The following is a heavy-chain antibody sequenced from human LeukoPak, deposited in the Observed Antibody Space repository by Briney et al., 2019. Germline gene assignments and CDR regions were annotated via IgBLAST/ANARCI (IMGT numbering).Heavy chain of an antibody. CDR1: GGSISSSSYY. D-gene: IGHD3-22*01. V-gene: IGHV4-39*02. CDR3: ARGPDSSGYYYFDY. J-gene: IGHJ4*02. Sequence: SETLSLTCTVSGGSISSSSYYWGWIRQPPGKGLEWIGSVSYSGSTYYNPSLKSRVTISVDTSKNHFSLKLSSVTAADTAVYFCARGPDSSGYYYFDYWGQGTLVTVSS. CDR2: VSYSGST.